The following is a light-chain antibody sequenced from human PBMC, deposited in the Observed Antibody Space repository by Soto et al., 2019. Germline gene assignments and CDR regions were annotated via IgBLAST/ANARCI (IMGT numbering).Light chain of an antibody. Sequence: EIVLTQSPATLSLSPGEKATLSCRASQSVGNYLAWYQQRPGQAPRLLISDVSDRATGIPARFSGSGSGTDFTLTISSLEPEDFAVYYWQQRSNWPPLSFGGGTKVEMK. CDR1: QSVGNY. J-gene: IGKJ4*01. CDR2: DVS. CDR3: QQRSNWPPLS. V-gene: IGKV3-11*01.